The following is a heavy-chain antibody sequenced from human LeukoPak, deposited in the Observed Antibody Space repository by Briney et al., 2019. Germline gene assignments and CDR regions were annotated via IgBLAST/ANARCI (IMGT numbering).Heavy chain of an antibody. D-gene: IGHD3-3*01. CDR1: GFTFSSYS. V-gene: IGHV3-21*01. CDR2: IGSSSSYI. J-gene: IGHJ3*02. CDR3: ATITIFAAFDI. Sequence: GGSLRLSCAASGFTFSSYSMTWVRQAPGKGLEWVSSIGSSSSYIYYADSVKGRFTISRDNAKNSLYLQMNSLRAEGTAVYYCATITIFAAFDIWGQGTMVTVSS.